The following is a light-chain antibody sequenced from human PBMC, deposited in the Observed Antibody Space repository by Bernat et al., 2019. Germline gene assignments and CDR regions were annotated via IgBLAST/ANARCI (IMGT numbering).Light chain of an antibody. CDR1: SGSIASNC. Sequence: NFMLTQPHSVSESPGKTVTISCTRSSGSIASNCVQWYQQRPGSSPTTVIYEDNQRPSGVPDRFSGSIDSSSNSASLTISGLKTEDEADYYCQSYDSSNLYVFGTGTKVTVL. V-gene: IGLV6-57*01. CDR3: QSYDSSNLYV. J-gene: IGLJ1*01. CDR2: EDN.